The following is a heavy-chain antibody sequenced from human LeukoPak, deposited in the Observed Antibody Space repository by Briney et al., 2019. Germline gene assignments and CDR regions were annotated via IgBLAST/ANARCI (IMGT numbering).Heavy chain of an antibody. Sequence: SETLSLTFTVSGGSISSSSYYWSWIRQPAGKGLEWIGRIYTSGSTNYNPSLKSRVTMSVDTSKNQFSLKLSSVTAADTAVYYCARDKGYCSGGSCYGLGYWGQGTLVTVSS. CDR2: IYTSGST. CDR3: ARDKGYCSGGSCYGLGY. D-gene: IGHD2-15*01. J-gene: IGHJ4*02. V-gene: IGHV4-61*02. CDR1: GGSISSSSYY.